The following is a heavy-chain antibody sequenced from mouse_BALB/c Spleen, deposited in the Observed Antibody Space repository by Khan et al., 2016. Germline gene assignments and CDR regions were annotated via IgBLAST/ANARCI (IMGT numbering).Heavy chain of an antibody. CDR3: TSTWWYFDV. J-gene: IGHJ1*01. CDR2: NITDSSTI. Sequence: EVKLLESGGGLVKPGGSLKLSCAATGFDISRYWVSWVRQALGEGLEGSVENITDSSTINYTPSLKGKFIISRDNAKNTLYLQMNTVRSEDTAPYGCTSTWWYFDVWGAGTTVTVSS. V-gene: IGHV4-1*02. CDR1: GFDISRYW.